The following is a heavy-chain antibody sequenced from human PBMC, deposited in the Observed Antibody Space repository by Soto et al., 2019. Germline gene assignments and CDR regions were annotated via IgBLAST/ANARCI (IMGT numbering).Heavy chain of an antibody. CDR1: GYTLTELS. Sequence: ASVKVSCKVSGYTLTELSMHWVRQAPGKGLEWMGGFDPEDGETIYAQKFQGRVTMTEDTSTDTAYMELSSLRSEDTAVYYCATGTYCGGDCYYDAFDIWGQGTMVTVS. J-gene: IGHJ3*02. CDR3: ATGTYCGGDCYYDAFDI. V-gene: IGHV1-24*01. CDR2: FDPEDGET. D-gene: IGHD2-21*02.